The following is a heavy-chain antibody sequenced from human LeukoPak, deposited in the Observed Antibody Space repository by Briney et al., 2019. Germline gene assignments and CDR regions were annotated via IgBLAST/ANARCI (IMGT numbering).Heavy chain of an antibody. CDR3: ARDSLCGGDCYPRSPSFDY. CDR1: GGSISSYY. Sequence: SETLSLTCTVSGGSISSYYWSWIRQPPGKGLEWIGYIYYSGSTNYNPSLRSRVTISVDMSKNQFSLKLSSVTAADTAVYYCARDSLCGGDCYPRSPSFDYWGQGTLVTVSS. D-gene: IGHD2-21*02. CDR2: IYYSGST. V-gene: IGHV4-59*12. J-gene: IGHJ4*02.